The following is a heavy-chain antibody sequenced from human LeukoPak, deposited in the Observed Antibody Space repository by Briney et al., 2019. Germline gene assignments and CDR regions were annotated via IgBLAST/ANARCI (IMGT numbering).Heavy chain of an antibody. J-gene: IGHJ4*02. D-gene: IGHD2-15*01. V-gene: IGHV3-53*01. Sequence: GGSLRLSCAASGFTVSSNYMSWVRQAPGKGLEWVSVIYAGGSTYYADSVKGRFTISRDNSKNTLYLQMSSLRAKDTAVYYCARGFCSGGSCYDFDYWGQGTLVTVSS. CDR2: IYAGGST. CDR1: GFTVSSNY. CDR3: ARGFCSGGSCYDFDY.